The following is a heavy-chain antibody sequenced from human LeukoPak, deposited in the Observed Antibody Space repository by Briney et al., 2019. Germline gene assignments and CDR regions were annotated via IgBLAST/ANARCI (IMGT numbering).Heavy chain of an antibody. CDR3: ARALGYCSSTSCYHFDY. J-gene: IGHJ4*02. CDR2: IYYSGST. Sequence: SETLSLTCTVSGGSISSYYWSWIRQPPGKGLEWIGYIYYSGSTNYNPSLKSRVTISVDTSKNQFSLKLSSVTAADTAVYYCARALGYCSSTSCYHFDYWGQGTLVTVSS. V-gene: IGHV4-59*01. CDR1: GGSISSYY. D-gene: IGHD2-2*01.